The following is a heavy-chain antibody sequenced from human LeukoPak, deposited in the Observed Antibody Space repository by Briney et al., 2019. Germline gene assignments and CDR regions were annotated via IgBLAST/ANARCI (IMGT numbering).Heavy chain of an antibody. CDR1: GFTFSSYA. V-gene: IGHV3-30-3*01. D-gene: IGHD3-16*02. CDR3: ARDTIFGADYDYVWGSYRSYFDY. J-gene: IGHJ4*02. CDR2: ISYDGSNK. Sequence: GGSLRLSCAASGFTFSSYAMHWVRQAPGKGLEWVAVISYDGSNKYYADSVKGRFTISRDNSKNTLYLQMNSLRAEDTAVYYCARDTIFGADYDYVWGSYRSYFDYWGQGTLVTVSS.